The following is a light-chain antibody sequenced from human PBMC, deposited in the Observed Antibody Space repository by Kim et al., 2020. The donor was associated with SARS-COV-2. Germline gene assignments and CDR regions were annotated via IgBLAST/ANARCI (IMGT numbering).Light chain of an antibody. V-gene: IGKV1-17*03. J-gene: IGKJ3*01. CDR1: QGIDNN. CDR3: LQHYIFPFS. CDR2: AAS. Sequence: ASVVASFTITCRASQGIDNNLAWFQQKPGQVHERLIYAASILHPGVPSRVSGSGSGTDFTLTISSLQPEDFATYYCLQHYIFPFSFGPGTKVDIK.